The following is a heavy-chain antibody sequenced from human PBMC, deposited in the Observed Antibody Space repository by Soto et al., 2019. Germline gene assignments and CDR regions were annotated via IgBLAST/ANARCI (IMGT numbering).Heavy chain of an antibody. CDR2: IIPILGIA. D-gene: IGHD2-21*01. CDR3: ARASAGCGGDCYYPY. Sequence: SVKVSCKASGGTFSSYTISWVRQAPGQGLEWMGRIIPILGIANYAQKFQGRVTITADKSTSTAYMELSSLRSEDTAVYYCARASAGCGGDCYYPYWGQGTLVTVSS. V-gene: IGHV1-69*02. CDR1: GGTFSSYT. J-gene: IGHJ4*02.